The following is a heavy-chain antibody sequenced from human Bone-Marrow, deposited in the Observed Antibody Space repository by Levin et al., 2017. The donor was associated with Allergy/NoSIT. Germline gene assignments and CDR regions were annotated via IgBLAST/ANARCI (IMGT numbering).Heavy chain of an antibody. CDR3: AKDHWGN. Sequence: SCAASGFILSDHDLSWVRQAPGKGLDWISYISGGRDSTYYADSVKGRFTISRDNSKNTLYLQMNSLRAEDTALYYCAKDHWGNWGQGTLVTVSS. CDR2: ISGGRDST. CDR1: GFILSDHD. D-gene: IGHD3-16*01. V-gene: IGHV3-23*01. J-gene: IGHJ4*01.